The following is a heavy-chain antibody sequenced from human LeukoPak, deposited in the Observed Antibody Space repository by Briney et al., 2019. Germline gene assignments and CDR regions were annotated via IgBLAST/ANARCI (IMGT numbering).Heavy chain of an antibody. D-gene: IGHD4-11*01. V-gene: IGHV1-18*01. CDR2: ISAYNGNT. CDR3: ARDSMTTVTDYYSYGMDV. Sequence: GASVKVSCKASGYTFTSYGISWVRQAAGQGLEWMGWISAYNGNTNYAQKLQGRVTMTTDTSTRTAYMEMRSLRSDDTAVYYCARDSMTTVTDYYSYGMDVWGQGTTVTVSS. CDR1: GYTFTSYG. J-gene: IGHJ6*02.